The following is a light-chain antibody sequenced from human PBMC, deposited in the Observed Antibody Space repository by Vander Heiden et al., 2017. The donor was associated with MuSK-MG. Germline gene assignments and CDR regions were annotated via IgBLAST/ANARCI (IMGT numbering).Light chain of an antibody. Sequence: DIQMTQSPSTLSASVGDRVTITCRASQSISNWLAWYQQKPGKAPKLLIYKASSLESGVPSTFSGSGSGTEFTLTISSLQPDDFATYCCQQDYTYALTFGGGTKVEIK. V-gene: IGKV1-5*03. J-gene: IGKJ4*01. CDR2: KAS. CDR1: QSISNW. CDR3: QQDYTYALT.